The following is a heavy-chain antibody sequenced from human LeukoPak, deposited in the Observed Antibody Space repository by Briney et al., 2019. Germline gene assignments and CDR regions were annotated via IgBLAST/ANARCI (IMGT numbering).Heavy chain of an antibody. CDR1: GGSISSRSYY. Sequence: PSETLSLTCTVSGGSISSRSYYWGWIRQSPGKGPQWIGSIQYSGKTYYNPSLKSRVTISVDTSKNQFSLKLTSVNASDTAIYYCAGPNYGEGCFDHGGEGTQVTVSS. V-gene: IGHV4-39*01. D-gene: IGHD3-10*01. CDR2: IQYSGKT. CDR3: AGPNYGEGCFDH. J-gene: IGHJ4*02.